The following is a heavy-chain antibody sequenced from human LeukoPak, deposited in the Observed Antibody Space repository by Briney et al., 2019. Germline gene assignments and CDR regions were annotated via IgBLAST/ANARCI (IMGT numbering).Heavy chain of an antibody. D-gene: IGHD4-17*01. J-gene: IGHJ4*02. CDR3: ARDLYGDYSFDY. Sequence: PGKSLRLSCAASGFTFTTYSMNWVRQAPGKGLEWVSYISGSTSNIKYADSVMGRFTISRDNAKNSLYLQMNSLRDEDTAVYYCARDLYGDYSFDYWGQGTLVTVSS. V-gene: IGHV3-48*02. CDR2: ISGSTSNI. CDR1: GFTFTTYS.